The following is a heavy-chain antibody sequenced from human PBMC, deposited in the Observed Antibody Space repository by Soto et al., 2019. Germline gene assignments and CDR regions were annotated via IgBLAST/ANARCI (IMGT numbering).Heavy chain of an antibody. D-gene: IGHD3-10*01. Sequence: GGSLRLSCAASGFTFSSYAMSWVRQAPGKGLEWVSAISGSGGSTYYADSVKGRFTISRDNSKNTLYLQMNSLRAEDTAVYYCAKDLWFGELLGYFDYWGQGTLVTVSS. CDR3: AKDLWFGELLGYFDY. J-gene: IGHJ4*02. CDR1: GFTFSSYA. V-gene: IGHV3-23*01. CDR2: ISGSGGST.